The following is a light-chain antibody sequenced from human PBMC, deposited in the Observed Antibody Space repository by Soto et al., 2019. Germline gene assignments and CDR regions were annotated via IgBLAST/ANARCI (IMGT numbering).Light chain of an antibody. CDR2: GAS. J-gene: IGKJ1*01. CDR1: QSVSSN. Sequence: EIVMTQSPATLSVSPGERATLSCRASQSVSSNLAWYQQNPGQAPRLLIYGASTRATGIPARFSGSGSGTEFTLTISSLQSEDFAVYYCQQSNNWPPTFGQGTKVDIK. CDR3: QQSNNWPPT. V-gene: IGKV3-15*01.